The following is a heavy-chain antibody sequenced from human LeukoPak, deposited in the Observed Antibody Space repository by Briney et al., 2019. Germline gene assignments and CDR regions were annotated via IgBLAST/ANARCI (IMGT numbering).Heavy chain of an antibody. CDR2: ISGSGGST. V-gene: IGHV3-23*01. D-gene: IGHD6-13*01. CDR3: AKGQQLVRLGLDY. Sequence: GGSLILSCAASRFTFSSYAMSRVPQAPGRGLEWDSPISGSGGSTYYADSVKGRFTISRDNSKNTMYLQMNSRRAEDTAVYYCAKGQQLVRLGLDYWGQGTLVTVSS. J-gene: IGHJ4*02. CDR1: RFTFSSYA.